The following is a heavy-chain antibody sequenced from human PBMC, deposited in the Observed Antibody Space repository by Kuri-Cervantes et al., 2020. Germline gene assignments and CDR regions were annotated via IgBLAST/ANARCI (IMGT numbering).Heavy chain of an antibody. V-gene: IGHV3-33*01. J-gene: IGHJ6*02. Sequence: GGSLRLSCAASGFTFSSYGMHWVRQAPGKGLEWVAVIWYDGSNKYYADSVKGRFTISRDNSKNTLYLQMNSLSAEDTAVYYCARDKVVVVVAATYYYYYGMDVWGQGTTVTVSS. CDR1: GFTFSSYG. CDR2: IWYDGSNK. CDR3: ARDKVVVVVAATYYYYYGMDV. D-gene: IGHD2-15*01.